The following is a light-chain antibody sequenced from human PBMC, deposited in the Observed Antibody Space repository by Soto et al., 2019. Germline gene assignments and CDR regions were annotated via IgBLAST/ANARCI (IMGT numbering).Light chain of an antibody. CDR1: QSISGY. CDR2: DAS. Sequence: EVVLTQSPATVSLSPGERATLSCRASQSISGYLAWFQHKPGQAPRLLIYDASNRATGVPARFSGSGSGTDFTLTISNLEPEDFGVYYCQQRISWPLITFGQGTRLEFK. V-gene: IGKV3-11*01. J-gene: IGKJ5*01. CDR3: QQRISWPLIT.